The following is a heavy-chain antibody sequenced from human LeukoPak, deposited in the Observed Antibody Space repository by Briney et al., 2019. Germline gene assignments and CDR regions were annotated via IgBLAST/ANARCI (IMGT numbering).Heavy chain of an antibody. V-gene: IGHV4-59*01. CDR3: ARGTIFGVVMGD. D-gene: IGHD3-3*01. Sequence: PSETLSLTCTVSGGSISSYYWSWIRQPPGKGLEWIGYIYYSGSTNYNPSLKSRVTISVDTSKNQFSLKLSSVTAADTAVYYCARGTIFGVVMGDWGQGTLVTVSS. CDR2: IYYSGST. CDR1: GGSISSYY. J-gene: IGHJ4*02.